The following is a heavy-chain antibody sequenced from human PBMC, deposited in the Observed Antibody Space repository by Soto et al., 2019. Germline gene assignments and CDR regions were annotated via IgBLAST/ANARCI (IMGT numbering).Heavy chain of an antibody. CDR1: GYTFTSYG. J-gene: IGHJ5*02. CDR2: ISAYNGNT. V-gene: IGHV1-18*01. CDR3: ARSPLYSNYVVMYNWFDP. D-gene: IGHD4-4*01. Sequence: ASVKVSCKASGYTFTSYGISWVRQAPGQGLEWMGWISAYNGNTNYAQKLQGRVTMTTDTSTSTAYMELRSLRSDGTAVYYCARSPLYSNYVVMYNWFDPWGQGTLVTVSS.